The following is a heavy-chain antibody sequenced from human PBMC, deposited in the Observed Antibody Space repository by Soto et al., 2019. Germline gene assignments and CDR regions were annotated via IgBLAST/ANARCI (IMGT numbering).Heavy chain of an antibody. D-gene: IGHD4-4*01. CDR2: IGISIGYI. CDR1: GFSLSSYT. Sequence: EEQLVESGGGLVKPGGSLRLSCVASGFSLSSYTMSWVRQAPGKGLGWVSSIGISIGYIYYAESVTGRFTISRDNAQNSLFLEMNSLRAEDTALYFCGRNVLAVTEDAVDVWGQGTMVTVSS. CDR3: GRNVLAVTEDAVDV. J-gene: IGHJ3*01. V-gene: IGHV3-21*01.